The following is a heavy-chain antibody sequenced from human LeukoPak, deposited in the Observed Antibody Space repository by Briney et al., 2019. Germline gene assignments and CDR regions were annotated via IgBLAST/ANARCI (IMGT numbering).Heavy chain of an antibody. CDR2: ISYDGSNK. D-gene: IGHD3-10*01. Sequence: GSLRLSCAASGFTFSSYAMHWVRQAPGKGLEWVAVISYDGSNKYYADSVKGRFTISRDNSKNTLYLQMNSLRAEDTAVYYCARPVVRGAAGYYYGMDVWGKGTTVTVSS. CDR3: ARPVVRGAAGYYYGMDV. J-gene: IGHJ6*04. V-gene: IGHV3-30*04. CDR1: GFTFSSYA.